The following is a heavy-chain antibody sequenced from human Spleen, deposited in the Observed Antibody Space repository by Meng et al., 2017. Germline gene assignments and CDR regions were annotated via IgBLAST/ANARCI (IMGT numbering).Heavy chain of an antibody. D-gene: IGHD4-11*01. CDR2: INHSGST. CDR1: GGSFSDYY. V-gene: IGHV4-34*01. J-gene: IGHJ4*02. CDR3: ARGPTTMAHDFDY. Sequence: QGQLQRWGAGLLKPSEPLPLTCVVSGGSFSDYYWSWIRQPPGKGLEWIGEINHSGSTNYNPSLESRATISVDTSQNNLSLKLSSVTAADSAVYYCARGPTTMAHDFDYWGQGTLVTVSS.